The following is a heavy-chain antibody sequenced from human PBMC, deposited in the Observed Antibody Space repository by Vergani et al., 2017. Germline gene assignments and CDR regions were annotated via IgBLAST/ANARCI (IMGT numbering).Heavy chain of an antibody. CDR1: GFTFNHYA. J-gene: IGHJ6*02. D-gene: IGHD5-12*01. V-gene: IGHV3-23*04. CDR3: AKANPRNSXYDYLYYYHAMDV. Sequence: EVQLEESGGGLVLPGRSLRLSCAASGFTFNHYAMNWVRQAPGKGLEWVSGISGSGGSTYYAGSVKGRFTISRDSSKNTLYLQMNSLSAGDTAVYYCAKANPRNSXYDYLYYYHAMDVWCQGTTVTVSS. CDR2: ISGSGGST.